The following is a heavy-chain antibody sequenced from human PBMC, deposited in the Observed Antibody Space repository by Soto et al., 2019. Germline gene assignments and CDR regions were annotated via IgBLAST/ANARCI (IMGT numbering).Heavy chain of an antibody. J-gene: IGHJ4*02. V-gene: IGHV4-59*01. Sequence: PSETLSLTCTVSGGSISSYYWSWIRQPPGKGLEWIGYIYYSGSTNYNPSLKSRVTISVDTSKNRFSLKLSSVTAADTAVYYCARLVYQQWPGQFDYWGKGTLVTVSS. D-gene: IGHD6-19*01. CDR3: ARLVYQQWPGQFDY. CDR1: GGSISSYY. CDR2: IYYSGST.